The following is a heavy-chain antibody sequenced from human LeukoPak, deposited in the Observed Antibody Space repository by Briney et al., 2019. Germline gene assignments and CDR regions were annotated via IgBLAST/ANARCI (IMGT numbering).Heavy chain of an antibody. CDR1: GFTFSSYA. J-gene: IGHJ3*02. CDR2: ISGSGGST. Sequence: GGSLRLSCAASGFTFSSYAMSWVRQAPGKGLEWVSAISGSGGSTYYADSVKGRFTISRDNSKNTLYLQMNSLRAEDTAVYYCAKDEGYSGYDYGSAFDIWGQGTMVTVSS. D-gene: IGHD5-12*01. V-gene: IGHV3-23*01. CDR3: AKDEGYSGYDYGSAFDI.